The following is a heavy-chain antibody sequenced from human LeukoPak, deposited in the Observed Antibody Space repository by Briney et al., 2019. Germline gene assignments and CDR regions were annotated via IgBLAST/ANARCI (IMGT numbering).Heavy chain of an antibody. CDR3: AKTAGRITMIVVVHYYYYMDV. CDR1: GFTFSSYA. Sequence: GGSLRLSCAASGFTFSSYAMSWVRQAPGKGLEWVSAISGSGGSTYYADSVKGRFTISRDNSKNTLYLQMNSLRAEDTAVYYCAKTAGRITMIVVVHYYYYMDVWGKGTTVTVSS. D-gene: IGHD3-22*01. CDR2: ISGSGGST. J-gene: IGHJ6*03. V-gene: IGHV3-23*01.